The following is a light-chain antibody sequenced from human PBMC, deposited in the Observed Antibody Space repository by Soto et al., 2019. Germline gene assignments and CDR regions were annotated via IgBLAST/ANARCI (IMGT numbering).Light chain of an antibody. CDR1: QRLVHSDGNTY. V-gene: IGKV2-24*01. Sequence: DIVLTQTPLSSPVTVGQPASISCRSSQRLVHSDGNTYLSWLQQRPGQPPRLLIYQISNRFSGVPDRFTGSGAGADFTLKISRVEAEDVGVYYCMQSVQLPITFGQGTRLEIK. CDR2: QIS. CDR3: MQSVQLPIT. J-gene: IGKJ5*01.